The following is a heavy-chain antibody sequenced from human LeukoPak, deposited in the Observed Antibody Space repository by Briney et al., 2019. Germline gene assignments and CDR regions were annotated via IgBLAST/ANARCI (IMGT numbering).Heavy chain of an antibody. CDR3: ARRGSPYSSSWYWDFQH. Sequence: GGSLKISCKGSGYSLTSYWIGRVRQMPGKGLEWMGIIYPGDSDTRYSPSFQGQVTISADKSISTAYLQWSSLKASDTAMYYCARRGSPYSSSWYWDFQHWGQGTLVTVSS. V-gene: IGHV5-51*01. D-gene: IGHD6-13*01. J-gene: IGHJ1*01. CDR2: IYPGDSDT. CDR1: GYSLTSYW.